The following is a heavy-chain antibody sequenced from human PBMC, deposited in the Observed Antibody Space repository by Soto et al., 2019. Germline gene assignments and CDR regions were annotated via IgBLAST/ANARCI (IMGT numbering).Heavy chain of an antibody. CDR3: TRGPGFDRSGYPFDY. CDR1: GFSFNDAW. J-gene: IGHJ4*02. D-gene: IGHD3-22*01. CDR2: IKSKTDGGTT. V-gene: IGHV3-15*01. Sequence: EVRLVESGGGLVKPGGSLRLPCAASGFSFNDAWMSWVRQAPGKGLEWVGRIKSKTDGGTTDYVAPVKGRFTISRDDSKNTLYLEMSSLKTVDTAVYYCTRGPGFDRSGYPFDYWGQGPLGTVSS.